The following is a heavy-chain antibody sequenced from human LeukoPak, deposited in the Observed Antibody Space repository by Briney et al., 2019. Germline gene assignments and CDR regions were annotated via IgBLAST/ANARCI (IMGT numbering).Heavy chain of an antibody. D-gene: IGHD3-9*01. CDR3: ARSPKDILTGYYYYYGMDV. V-gene: IGHV3-21*01. CDR1: GFTFSDHS. CDR2: ISSSSSYI. Sequence: GGSLRLSCAASGFTFSDHSMNWVRQAPGKGLEWVSPISSSSSYIYYADSVKGRFTISRDNAKNSLYLQMNSLRAEDTAVYYCARSPKDILTGYYYYYGMDVWGQGTTVTVSS. J-gene: IGHJ6*02.